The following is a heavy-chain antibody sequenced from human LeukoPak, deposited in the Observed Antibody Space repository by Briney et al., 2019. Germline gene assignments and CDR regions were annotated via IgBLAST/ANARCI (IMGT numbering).Heavy chain of an antibody. CDR1: GDSISNYY. D-gene: IGHD7-27*01. V-gene: IGHV4-59*01. CDR2: IYYSGST. CDR3: ARVNWGSSYFDY. J-gene: IGHJ4*02. Sequence: PSETLSLTCTVSGDSISNYYWTWIRQPPGKGLEWIGYIYYSGSTNHNPSLKSRVTISVDTSKNQFSLKLRSVTAADTAVYYCARVNWGSSYFDYWGQGTLVTVSS.